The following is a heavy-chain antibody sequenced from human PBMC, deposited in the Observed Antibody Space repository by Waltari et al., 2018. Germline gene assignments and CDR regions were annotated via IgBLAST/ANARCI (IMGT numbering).Heavy chain of an antibody. V-gene: IGHV3-7*01. D-gene: IGHD5-12*01. CDR2: INQDGSEE. CDR3: ARTGARWLQFAAFDI. J-gene: IGHJ3*02. CDR1: RFPFRNYC. Sequence: EVLLVESGGGLVQTGRSLRLSCAASRFPFRNYCMHWVRQAPGKGLEWMANINQDGSEEYYVDSVKGRFTISRDNAKNSLYLEMKTLRAEDTAIYYCARTGARWLQFAAFDIWGQGTMVTVSS.